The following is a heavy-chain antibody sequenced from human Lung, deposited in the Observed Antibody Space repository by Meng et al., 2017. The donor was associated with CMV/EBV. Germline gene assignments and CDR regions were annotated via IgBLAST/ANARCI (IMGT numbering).Heavy chain of an antibody. J-gene: IGHJ1*01. D-gene: IGHD3-10*01. V-gene: IGHV4-59*01. CDR3: AATALVRGVRGTYFQH. CDR2: IYYTGST. CDR1: GGSISNYY. Sequence: GSLRLXCTVSGGSISNYYWSWIRQPPGKGLEWIGYIYYTGSTNSNPSLKSRVTISIDTSKNQFSLKLIPVTAADTAMYYCAATALVRGVRGTYFQHWGQGTLVTVSS.